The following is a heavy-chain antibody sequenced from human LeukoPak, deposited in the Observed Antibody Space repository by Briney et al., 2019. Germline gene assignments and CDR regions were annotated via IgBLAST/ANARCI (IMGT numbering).Heavy chain of an antibody. CDR1: GFTFSNSV. CDR3: ARSPNYYYFDS. V-gene: IGHV3-30*04. J-gene: IGHJ4*02. D-gene: IGHD5-24*01. Sequence: GGSLRLSCSTAGFTFSNSVIHWVRQAPGKGLERVAVTSYDGNNQYYADSVKGRCTISRDDSKNTVYLQMNSLRPDDTAVYYCARSPNYYYFDSWGQGTLVTVSS. CDR2: TSYDGNNQ.